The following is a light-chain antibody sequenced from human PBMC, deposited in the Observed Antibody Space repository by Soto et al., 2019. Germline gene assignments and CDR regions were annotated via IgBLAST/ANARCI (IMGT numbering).Light chain of an antibody. CDR1: SSDVGAYNY. V-gene: IGLV2-8*02. J-gene: IGLJ1*01. CDR3: SSYAGSDVFV. Sequence: QAALPQPPSASRSPGQSVAISCTGTSSDVGAYNYVAWYQQHPGKVPKLMIYDVSKRPSGVPDRFSGSKSGNTASLTVSGLQADDEADYYCSSYAGSDVFVFGTGTKVTVL. CDR2: DVS.